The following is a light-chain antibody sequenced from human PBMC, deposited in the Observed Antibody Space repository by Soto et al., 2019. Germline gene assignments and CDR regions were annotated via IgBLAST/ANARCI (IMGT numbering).Light chain of an antibody. CDR3: AAWDDSLNGHYV. J-gene: IGLJ1*01. CDR1: SSNIGSNT. Sequence: QSVLTQPPSASVTPGQRVTISCSGSSSNIGSNTVNWYQQLPGTAPKLLIYSNNQRPSGVPDRFSGSKSGTSASLAIGGLQSEDEADYYCAAWDDSLNGHYVFGTGTKVTVL. V-gene: IGLV1-44*01. CDR2: SNN.